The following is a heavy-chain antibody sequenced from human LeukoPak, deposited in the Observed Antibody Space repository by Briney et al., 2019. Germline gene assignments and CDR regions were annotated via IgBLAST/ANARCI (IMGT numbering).Heavy chain of an antibody. D-gene: IGHD3-22*01. CDR3: AFTRIYYDSSGYGWDWFDP. CDR2: ISAYNGNT. V-gene: IGHV1-18*01. J-gene: IGHJ5*02. Sequence: GPVKVSCKASGYTFTTYGMNWVRQAPGQGLEWMGWISAYNGNTNYAQKLQGRVTMTTDTSTSTAYMELRSLRSDDTAVYYCAFTRIYYDSSGYGWDWFDPWGQGTLVTVSS. CDR1: GYTFTTYG.